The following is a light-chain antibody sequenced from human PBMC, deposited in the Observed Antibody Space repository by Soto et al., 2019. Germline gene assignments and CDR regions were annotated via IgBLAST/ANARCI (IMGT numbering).Light chain of an antibody. CDR1: SGHSSNI. Sequence: QPVLTQSSSASASLGSSVKLTCTLSSGHSSNIVAWHQQQPGQAPRYLMKLEGSGNYNKGSGVSDRFSGSSSGADRHLTISNLQSEDEADYYCETWDSNTRLFGGGTKLTVL. CDR2: LEGSGNY. V-gene: IGLV4-60*03. CDR3: ETWDSNTRL. J-gene: IGLJ3*02.